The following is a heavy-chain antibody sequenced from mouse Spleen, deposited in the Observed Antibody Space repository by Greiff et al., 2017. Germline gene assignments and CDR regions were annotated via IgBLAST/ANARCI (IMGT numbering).Heavy chain of an antibody. CDR3: ARLRREGWYYFDY. D-gene: IGHD1-1*02. Sequence: QVQLQPPGAELVKPGASVKMSCKASGYTFTSYSITWVPQSPGQGLEWIGAIYPGSCSTNYHEKFKRKATLTVDTSSSTAYMKLSSLTSEDSAVYYCARLRREGWYYFDYWGQGTTRTGAS. CDR2: IYPGSCST. V-gene: IGHV1-55*01. J-gene: IGHJ2*01. CDR1: GYTFTSYS.